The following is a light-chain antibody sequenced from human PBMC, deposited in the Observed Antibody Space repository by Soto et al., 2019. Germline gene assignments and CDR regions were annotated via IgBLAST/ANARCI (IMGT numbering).Light chain of an antibody. J-gene: IGKJ1*01. Sequence: EIVMTQSPATLSVSPGERATLSCWASQSVNSKLGWYQQKPGQAPRLLIYGASARTTGVPARFSGSVSGTEFTLTISSLQSEDFAVYYCQQYNSWPQTFGQGTKVEIK. CDR2: GAS. CDR3: QQYNSWPQT. V-gene: IGKV3-15*01. CDR1: QSVNSK.